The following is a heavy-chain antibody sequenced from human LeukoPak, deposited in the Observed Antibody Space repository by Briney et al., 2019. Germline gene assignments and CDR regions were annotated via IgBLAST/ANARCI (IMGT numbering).Heavy chain of an antibody. CDR3: ARDKYYYDSSGYYGTNGGSDY. CDR2: IKQDGSEK. CDR1: GFTFSSYW. J-gene: IGHJ4*02. D-gene: IGHD3-22*01. Sequence: GGSLRLSCAASGFTFSSYWMSWVRQAPGKGLEWVANIKQDGSEKYYVDSVKGRFTISRDNAKNSLYLQMNSLRAEDTAVYYCARDKYYYDSSGYYGTNGGSDYWGQGTLVTVSS. V-gene: IGHV3-7*01.